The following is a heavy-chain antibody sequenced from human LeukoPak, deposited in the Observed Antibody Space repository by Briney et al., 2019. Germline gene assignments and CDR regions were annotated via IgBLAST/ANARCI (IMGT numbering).Heavy chain of an antibody. D-gene: IGHD6-13*01. CDR2: MNPNSGNT. V-gene: IGHV1-8*01. J-gene: IGHJ5*02. CDR3: ARGLEGSSSWYVGWFDP. CDR1: GYTFTSYD. Sequence: ASVKVSCKASGYTFTSYDINWVRQATGQGLEWMGWMNPNSGNTGYAQKFQGRVTMTRNTSISTAYMELSSLRSEDTAVYYCARGLEGSSSWYVGWFDPWGQGTLVTVSS.